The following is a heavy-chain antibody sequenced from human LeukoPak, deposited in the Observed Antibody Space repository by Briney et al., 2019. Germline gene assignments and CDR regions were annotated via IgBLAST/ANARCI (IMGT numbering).Heavy chain of an antibody. D-gene: IGHD6-6*01. CDR1: GGTISSYA. CDR2: IIPILGIA. J-gene: IGHJ4*02. CDR3: ALEWYSSSSRYFDY. Sequence: ASVKVSCKASGGTISSYAISWVRQAPGQGLEWMGRIIPILGIANYAQKFQGRVTITADKSTSTAYMELSSLRSEDTAVYYCALEWYSSSSRYFDYWGQGTLVTVSS. V-gene: IGHV1-69*04.